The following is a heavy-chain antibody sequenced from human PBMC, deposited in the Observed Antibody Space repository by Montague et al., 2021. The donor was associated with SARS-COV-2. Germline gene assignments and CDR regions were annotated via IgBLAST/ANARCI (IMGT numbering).Heavy chain of an antibody. CDR1: GASINDYY. D-gene: IGHD6-13*01. CDR3: ARRAAGGLFYFDY. CDR2: VYTAVRT. Sequence: SETLSLTCNVSGASINDYYWNWLWQSPGKRLEWIGYVYTAVRTSYNPSLKGRVTISLDTSKNQISLKLTSMTAADAAVYLCARRAAGGLFYFDYWGLGTLVSVSS. J-gene: IGHJ4*02. V-gene: IGHV4-59*01.